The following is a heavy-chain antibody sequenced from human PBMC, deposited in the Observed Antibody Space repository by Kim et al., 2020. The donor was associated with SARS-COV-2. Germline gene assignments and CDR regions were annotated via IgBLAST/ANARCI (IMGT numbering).Heavy chain of an antibody. CDR3: ARFSSGSGGWQFDY. CDR2: INHSGST. Sequence: SETLSLTCAVYGGSFSGYYWSWIRQPPGKGLEWIGEINHSGSTNYNPSLKSRVTISVDTSKNQFSLKLSSVTAADTAVYYCARFSSGSGGWQFDYWGQGTLVTVSS. J-gene: IGHJ4*02. V-gene: IGHV4-34*01. CDR1: GGSFSGYY. D-gene: IGHD3-10*01.